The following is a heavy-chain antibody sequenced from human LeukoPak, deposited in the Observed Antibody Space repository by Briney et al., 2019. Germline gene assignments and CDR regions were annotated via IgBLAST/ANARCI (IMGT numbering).Heavy chain of an antibody. CDR1: GGSFSGYY. J-gene: IGHJ6*02. Sequence: SETLSLTCAVYGGSFSGYYWSWIRQPPGKGQEWIGEINHSGSTNYNPSLKSRVTISVDTSKNQFSLKLSSVTAADTAVYYCARGGYHYYYYYGMDVWGQGTTVTVSS. V-gene: IGHV4-34*01. CDR2: INHSGST. D-gene: IGHD5-12*01. CDR3: ARGGYHYYYYYGMDV.